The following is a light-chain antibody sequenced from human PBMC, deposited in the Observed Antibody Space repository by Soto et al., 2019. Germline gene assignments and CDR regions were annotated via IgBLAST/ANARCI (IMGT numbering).Light chain of an antibody. J-gene: IGLJ1*01. CDR3: SSYTSSSTPYV. V-gene: IGLV2-14*01. Sequence: QSALTQPASVSGSPGQSITISCTGTNSDVGGYNYVSWYQQHPGKAPELMIYEVSHRPSGVSNRFSGSKSDSTASLTISGLQAEDEADYYCSSYTSSSTPYVFGTGTKVTVL. CDR2: EVS. CDR1: NSDVGGYNY.